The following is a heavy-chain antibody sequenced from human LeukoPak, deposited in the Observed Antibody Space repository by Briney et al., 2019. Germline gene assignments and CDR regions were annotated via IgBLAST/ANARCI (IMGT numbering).Heavy chain of an antibody. D-gene: IGHD3-10*01. Sequence: PSETLSLTCTVSGGPISNYYWSWIRQPPGKGLEWIGFISYSGSTNYNPSLKSRVTISVDTSKSQFSLKLSSVTAADTAVYYCARHYYGSGSYSVDFDYWGQGTLVTVSS. CDR2: ISYSGST. V-gene: IGHV4-59*08. CDR1: GGPISNYY. CDR3: ARHYYGSGSYSVDFDY. J-gene: IGHJ4*02.